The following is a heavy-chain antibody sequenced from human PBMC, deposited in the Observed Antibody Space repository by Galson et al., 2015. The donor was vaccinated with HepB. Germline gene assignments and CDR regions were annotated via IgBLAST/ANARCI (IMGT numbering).Heavy chain of an antibody. D-gene: IGHD4-17*01. CDR2: FDPEDGET. J-gene: IGHJ4*02. Sequence: SVKVSCKVSGYTLTELSMNWVRQAPGKGLEWMGGFDPEDGETIYAQKFQGRVTMTEDTSTDTAYMELSSLRSEDTAVYYCATSSGDNYGDSDPEYWGQGTLVTVSS. CDR3: ATSSGDNYGDSDPEY. CDR1: GYTLTELS. V-gene: IGHV1-24*01.